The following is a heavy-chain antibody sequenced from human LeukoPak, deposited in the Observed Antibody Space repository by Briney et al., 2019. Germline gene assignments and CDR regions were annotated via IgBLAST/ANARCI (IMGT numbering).Heavy chain of an antibody. CDR3: ARGGERFLEWLFHFDY. CDR1: GGSFCGYY. V-gene: IGHV4-34*01. CDR2: INHSGST. Sequence: SETLSLTCAVYGGSFCGYYWSWIRQPPGKGLEWIGEINHSGSTNYNPSLKSRVTISVDTSKNQFSLKLSSVTAADTAVYYCARGGERFLEWLFHFDYWGQGTLVTVSS. D-gene: IGHD3-3*01. J-gene: IGHJ4*02.